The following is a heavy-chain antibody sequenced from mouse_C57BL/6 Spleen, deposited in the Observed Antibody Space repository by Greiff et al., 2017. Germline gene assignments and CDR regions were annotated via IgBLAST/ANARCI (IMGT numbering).Heavy chain of an antibody. D-gene: IGHD3-2*02. CDR1: GYTFTSYG. CDR3: ARKGDSSGYLD. J-gene: IGHJ3*01. V-gene: IGHV1-81*01. CDR2: IYPRSGNT. Sequence: VKLMESGAELARPGASVKLSCKASGYTFTSYGISWVKQRTGQGLEWIGEIYPRSGNTYYNEKFKGKATLTADKSSSKAYMELRSLTSEDSAVYFCARKGDSSGYLDWGQGTLVTVSA.